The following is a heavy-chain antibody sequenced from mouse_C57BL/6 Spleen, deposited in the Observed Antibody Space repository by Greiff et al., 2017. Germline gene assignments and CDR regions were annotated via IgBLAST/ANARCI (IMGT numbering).Heavy chain of an antibody. J-gene: IGHJ4*01. Sequence: QVQLQQSGAELVKPGASVKISCKASGYAFSSYWMNWVKQRPGKGLEWIGQIYPGDGDTNYNGTFKGKATLTADKSSSTAYMQLSSLTSEDSAVYFCARSDSYGSSYALDYWGQGTSVPVSS. V-gene: IGHV1-80*01. D-gene: IGHD1-1*01. CDR3: ARSDSYGSSYALDY. CDR2: IYPGDGDT. CDR1: GYAFSSYW.